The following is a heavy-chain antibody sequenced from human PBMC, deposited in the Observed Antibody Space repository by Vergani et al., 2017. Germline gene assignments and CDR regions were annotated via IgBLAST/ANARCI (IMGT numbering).Heavy chain of an antibody. CDR3: ATGAGPFDI. CDR2: IYHSGST. V-gene: IGHV4-38-2*01. D-gene: IGHD7-27*01. CDR1: GYSIRNGYY. J-gene: IGHJ4*02. Sequence: QVQLQESGPGLVEPSETLSLTCAVSGYSIRNGYYWGWIRQPPGKGLEWIGSIYHSGSTHYNPSLKSRVTISVDTSKNDFSLKVTSVTAADTAVYYCATGAGPFDIWGQGTLVTVS.